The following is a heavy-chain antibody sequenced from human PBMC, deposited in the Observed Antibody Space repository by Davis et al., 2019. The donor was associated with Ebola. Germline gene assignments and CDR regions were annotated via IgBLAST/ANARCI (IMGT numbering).Heavy chain of an antibody. CDR3: ARDKRSSWYGGMDV. CDR1: GFTLSHHY. V-gene: IGHV3-11*01. D-gene: IGHD6-19*01. J-gene: IGHJ6*02. CDR2: IMSSDTTI. Sequence: GESLILSCAASGFTLSHHYFSSILQAPGKGLGWVASIMSSDTTIYSSDSVKGRFTVSRDNAKNSLYLQMNSLRAEDTAVYYCARDKRSSWYGGMDVWGQGTTVTVSS.